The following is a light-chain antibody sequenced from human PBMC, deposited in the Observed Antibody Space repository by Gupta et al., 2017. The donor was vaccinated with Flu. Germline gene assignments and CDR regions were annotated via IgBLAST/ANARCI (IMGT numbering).Light chain of an antibody. V-gene: IGKV3-20*01. J-gene: IGKJ1*01. CDR3: QQYGSSPWT. Sequence: EIVLTQSPGTLSLPPGERATLSCRASQSVSSSHLAWYQQKPGQAPRLLIYGASSRATGIPDRFSGSGSGTDFTLTISRLEPEDFAVYYCQQYGSSPWTFGQGTKVEIK. CDR1: QSVSSSH. CDR2: GAS.